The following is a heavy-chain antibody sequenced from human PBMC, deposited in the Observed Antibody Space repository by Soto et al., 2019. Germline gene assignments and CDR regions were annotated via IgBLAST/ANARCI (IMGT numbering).Heavy chain of an antibody. CDR2: ISGSGGST. V-gene: IGHV3-23*01. CDR3: AKNSRGGLLLGFGGLDV. D-gene: IGHD3-10*01. J-gene: IGHJ6*04. CDR1: GFTFSSYA. Sequence: EVQLLESGGGLVQPGGSLRLSCAASGFTFSSYAMSWVRQAPGEGLEWVSAISGSGGSTYYADSVKGRFTISRDNSKNTMYQQMNSLRAEETAVYYCAKNSRGGLLLGFGGLDVWGKGTTVTVPS.